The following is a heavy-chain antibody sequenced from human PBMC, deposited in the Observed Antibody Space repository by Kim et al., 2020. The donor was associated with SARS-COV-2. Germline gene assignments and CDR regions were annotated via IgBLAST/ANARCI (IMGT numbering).Heavy chain of an antibody. CDR3: ARDGYSGGGDAFDI. D-gene: IGHD6-19*01. V-gene: IGHV1-2*06. Sequence: ASVKVSCKASGYTFTGYYMHWVRQAPGQGLEWMGRINPNSGGTNYAQKFQGRVTMARDTSISTAYMELSRRRPDDTAVYYCARDGYSGGGDAFDIWGQGTMVTVSS. J-gene: IGHJ3*02. CDR1: GYTFTGYY. CDR2: INPNSGGT.